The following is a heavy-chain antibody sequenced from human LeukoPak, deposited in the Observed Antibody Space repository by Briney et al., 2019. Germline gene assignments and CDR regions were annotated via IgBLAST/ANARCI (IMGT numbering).Heavy chain of an antibody. V-gene: IGHV4-4*07. CDR3: ARVRYYDSTVLTRKRSYYFDY. J-gene: IGHJ4*02. CDR1: GGFISNYY. Sequence: SETLSLTCTVSGGFISNYYWSWIRQPAGKGLEWIGRIYTSGSTNYNSSLKSRVTMSVDTSKNQFSLKLSSVTAADTAVYYCARVRYYDSTVLTRKRSYYFDYWGQGTLVTVSS. D-gene: IGHD3-22*01. CDR2: IYTSGST.